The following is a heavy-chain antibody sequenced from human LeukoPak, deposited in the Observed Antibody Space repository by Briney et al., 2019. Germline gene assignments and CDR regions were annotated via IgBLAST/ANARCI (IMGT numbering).Heavy chain of an antibody. CDR3: ASDLDYSTDAFDI. D-gene: IGHD3-10*01. CDR1: GFTFSSYW. V-gene: IGHV3-21*01. Sequence: GGSLRLSCVASGFTFSSYWMTWVRQAPGKGLEWVSSISSSSSYIYYADSVKGRFSISRDNAKNSLYLQMNSLRAEDTAVYYCASDLDYSTDAFDIWGQGTMVTVSS. J-gene: IGHJ3*02. CDR2: ISSSSSYI.